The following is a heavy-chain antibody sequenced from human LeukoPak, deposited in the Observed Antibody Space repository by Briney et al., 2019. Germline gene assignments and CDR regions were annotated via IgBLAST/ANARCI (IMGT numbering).Heavy chain of an antibody. CDR2: INPNSGGT. V-gene: IGHV1-2*02. CDR1: GYTFTSYG. CDR3: ARASFGVVIDY. J-gene: IGHJ4*02. Sequence: ASVKVSCKASGYTFTSYGISWVRQAPGQGLEWMGWINPNSGGTNYAQKFQGRVTMTRDTSIGTAYMELSRLRSDDTAVYYCARASFGVVIDYWGQGTLVTVSS. D-gene: IGHD3-3*01.